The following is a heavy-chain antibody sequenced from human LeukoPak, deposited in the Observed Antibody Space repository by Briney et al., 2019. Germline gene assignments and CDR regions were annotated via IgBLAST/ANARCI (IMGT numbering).Heavy chain of an antibody. CDR3: ARDRYSSSWYPRHYYYYVDV. V-gene: IGHV1-69*06. D-gene: IGHD6-13*01. J-gene: IGHJ6*03. Sequence: SVKVSCKASGGTFSSYAISWVRQAPGQGLEWMGGIIPIFGTANYAQKFQGRVTITADKSTSTAYMELSSLRSEDTAVYYCARDRYSSSWYPRHYYYYVDVWGKGTTVTVSS. CDR2: IIPIFGTA. CDR1: GGTFSSYA.